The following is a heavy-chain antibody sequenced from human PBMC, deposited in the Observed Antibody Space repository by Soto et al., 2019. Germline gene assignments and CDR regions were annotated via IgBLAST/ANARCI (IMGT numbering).Heavy chain of an antibody. CDR2: IYYSGST. J-gene: IGHJ5*02. CDR1: GGSISSSSYY. V-gene: IGHV4-39*01. CDR3: ARTYSYSSSWYSP. Sequence: QLQLQESGPGLVKPSETLSLTCTVSGGSISSSSYYWGWIRQPPGKGLEWIGSIYYSGSTYYNPSLKSRVTRSVDTSKNQFSLMLSSATAADTAVYYCARTYSYSSSWYSPWGQETLVTVSS. D-gene: IGHD6-13*01.